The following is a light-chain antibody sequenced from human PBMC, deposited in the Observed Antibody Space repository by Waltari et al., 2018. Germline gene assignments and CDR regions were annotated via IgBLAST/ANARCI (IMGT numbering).Light chain of an antibody. J-gene: IGLJ3*02. CDR2: END. CDR1: SSNIGNNY. V-gene: IGLV1-51*01. CDR3: GTWDSSLSPLWV. Sequence: QSMLTQPPSVSAAPGQKVTISCSGSSSNIGNNYVSWYQQLPGTAPKLLIYENDKRPSVIPDRFSGSKSGTSATLGITGLQTGDEADYYCGTWDSSLSPLWVFGGGTKLTVL.